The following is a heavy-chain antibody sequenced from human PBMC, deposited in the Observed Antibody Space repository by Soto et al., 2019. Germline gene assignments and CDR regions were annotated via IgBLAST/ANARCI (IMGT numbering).Heavy chain of an antibody. CDR3: AKNGDFWSWGMDV. J-gene: IGHJ6*02. CDR1: GFTFSTYA. D-gene: IGHD3-3*01. CDR2: ISSSGDGT. V-gene: IGHV3-23*01. Sequence: GGSLRLSCAASGFTFSTYAMTWVRQAPGKGLEWVAIISSSGDGTYYVDSVKGRFTISRDNSRNTLNLQMNSLKAEDTAVYYCAKNGDFWSWGMDVWGQGTTVTVSS.